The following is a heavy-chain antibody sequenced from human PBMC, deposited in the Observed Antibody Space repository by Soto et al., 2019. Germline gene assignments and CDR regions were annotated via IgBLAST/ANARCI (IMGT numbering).Heavy chain of an antibody. D-gene: IGHD6-19*01. CDR1: GFSLSSTRMA. CDR2: IYWDDDK. J-gene: IGHJ4*02. Sequence: QITLKESGPTLVKPTQTLTLTCTFSGFSLSSTRMAVGWIRQPPGKALEWLALIYWDDDKRYSPFLKRRLTITKNTSKNQVVLTMSNLDSVDTARYYRAPIVVAGLGYYFDYWGQGTLVTVSS. V-gene: IGHV2-5*02. CDR3: APIVVAGLGYYFDY.